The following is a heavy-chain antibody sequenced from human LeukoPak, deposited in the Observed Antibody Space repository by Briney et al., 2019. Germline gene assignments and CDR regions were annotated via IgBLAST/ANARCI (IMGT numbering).Heavy chain of an antibody. D-gene: IGHD5-24*01. Sequence: ASVKVSFKGSGYTLTDYDINWVRQAPGEGLEWMGRISPSSGGTNYAQSFQGRVTMTRDTSINTAYLELSTLRSDDTAVYYCARDPTVRGYKHFDYWGQGTLVTVSS. CDR1: GYTLTDYD. J-gene: IGHJ4*02. CDR2: ISPSSGGT. V-gene: IGHV1-2*06. CDR3: ARDPTVRGYKHFDY.